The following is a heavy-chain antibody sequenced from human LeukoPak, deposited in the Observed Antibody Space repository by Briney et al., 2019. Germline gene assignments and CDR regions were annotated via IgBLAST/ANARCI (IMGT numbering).Heavy chain of an antibody. J-gene: IGHJ5*02. V-gene: IGHV1-2*02. CDR2: INPNSGGT. CDR3: ARGSSSWNPRNWFDP. Sequence: ASVKVSCKASGYTFTSYGISWVRQAPGQGLEWMGWINPNSGGTNYAQKFQGRVTMTRDTSISTAYMELSRLRSDDTAVYYCARGSSSWNPRNWFDPWGQGTLVTVSS. D-gene: IGHD6-13*01. CDR1: GYTFTSYG.